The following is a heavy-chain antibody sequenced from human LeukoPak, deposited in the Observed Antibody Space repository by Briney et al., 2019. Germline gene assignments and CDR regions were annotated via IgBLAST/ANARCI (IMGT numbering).Heavy chain of an antibody. V-gene: IGHV3-53*01. J-gene: IGHJ4*02. CDR3: ARLRFFDY. Sequence: GGSLRLSCAASGFTVSSNYMSWVREAPGKGLEWVSVIYSGGSTYYADYVKSRFTISRDNSKNTLYLQMNSLRAEDTAVYYCARLRFFDYWGQGTLVTDSS. D-gene: IGHD4-17*01. CDR1: GFTVSSNY. CDR2: IYSGGST.